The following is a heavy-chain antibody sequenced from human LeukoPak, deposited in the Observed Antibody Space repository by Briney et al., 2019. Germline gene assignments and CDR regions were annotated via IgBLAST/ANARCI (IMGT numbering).Heavy chain of an antibody. CDR2: LSNDGGAK. J-gene: IGHJ4*02. CDR3: AKETQDFGGYDY. Sequence: GGSLRLSCAASGFTFSRYGMHWVRRAPCRGLEWVAVLSNDGGAKFYADSVKGRFTISRDNSKYTLYLHLKSLRAEDTAVYYCAKETQDFGGYDYWGRGTLVTVSS. V-gene: IGHV3-30*18. CDR1: GFTFSRYG. D-gene: IGHD4-23*01.